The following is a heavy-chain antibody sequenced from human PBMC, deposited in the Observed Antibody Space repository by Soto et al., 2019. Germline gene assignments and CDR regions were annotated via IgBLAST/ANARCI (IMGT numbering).Heavy chain of an antibody. D-gene: IGHD1-26*01. CDR2: FDREDGET. V-gene: IGHV1-24*01. CDR3: AHDEGIVKSIVYFDS. CDR1: GYFLTALS. J-gene: IGHJ4*02. Sequence: ASVKVSCKVSGYFLTALSIHWVRQAPGKGLEWMGGFDREDGETIYAQKFQGRVTMTEDTSTDSAYMELSSLTSEDTAIYYCAHDEGIVKSIVYFDSWGQGTLVTVSS.